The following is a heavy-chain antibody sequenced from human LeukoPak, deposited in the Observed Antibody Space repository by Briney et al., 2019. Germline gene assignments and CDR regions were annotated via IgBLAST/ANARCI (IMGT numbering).Heavy chain of an antibody. D-gene: IGHD2-2*01. J-gene: IGHJ4*02. CDR1: GFTFSSYS. V-gene: IGHV3-21*01. Sequence: KPGGSLRLSCAASGFTFSSYSMNWVRQAPGKGLEWVSSISSSSSYIYYADSVKGRFTISRDNAKNSLYLQMNSLRAEDTAVYYCAREGIKYQLLLDYWGQGTLVTVSS. CDR3: AREGIKYQLLLDY. CDR2: ISSSSSYI.